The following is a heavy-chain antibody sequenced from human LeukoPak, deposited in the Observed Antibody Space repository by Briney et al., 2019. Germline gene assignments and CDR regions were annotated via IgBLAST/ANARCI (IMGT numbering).Heavy chain of an antibody. CDR3: AKDRGYNNGGGSDY. CDR2: IRSDGGTK. V-gene: IGHV3-30*02. D-gene: IGHD6-19*01. J-gene: IGHJ4*02. CDR1: GFTFSSYG. Sequence: GGSLRLSCAASGFTFSSYGMHWVRQAPGKGLEWVAFIRSDGGTKYYADSVKGRFTISRDNSKNTLYLQMNSLRNEDTAMYYCAKDRGYNNGGGSDYWGQGTLVTVSS.